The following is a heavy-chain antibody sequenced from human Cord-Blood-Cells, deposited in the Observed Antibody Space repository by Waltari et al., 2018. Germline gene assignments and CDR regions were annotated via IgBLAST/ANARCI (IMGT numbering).Heavy chain of an antibody. CDR3: ARSMAATKNYYYGMDV. CDR2: IIPIFGTA. J-gene: IGHJ6*02. D-gene: IGHD1-26*01. V-gene: IGHV1-69*01. Sequence: QVQLVQSGAEVKKPGSSVKVSCKASGGTFSSYATSWVRQAPGQGLEWMGGIIPIFGTANYAQKFQGRVTITADESTSTAYMELSSLRSEDTAVYYCARSMAATKNYYYGMDVWGQGTTVTVSS. CDR1: GGTFSSYA.